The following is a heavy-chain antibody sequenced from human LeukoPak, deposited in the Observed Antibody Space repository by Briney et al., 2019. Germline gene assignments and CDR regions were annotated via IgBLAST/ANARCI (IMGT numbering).Heavy chain of an antibody. CDR3: AREGKSYGLGY. Sequence: PGGSLRLSCAASGFTFSSYWMHWVRQAPGKGLVWVSGVNTDGSSTNYADSVKGRFTISRDNAKNTLYLQMNSLRAEDTAVYYCAREGKSYGLGYWGQGTLVTVSS. CDR1: GFTFSSYW. J-gene: IGHJ4*02. D-gene: IGHD5-18*01. CDR2: VNTDGSST. V-gene: IGHV3-74*01.